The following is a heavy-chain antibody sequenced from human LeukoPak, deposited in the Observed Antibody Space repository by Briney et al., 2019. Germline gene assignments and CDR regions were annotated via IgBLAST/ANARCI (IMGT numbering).Heavy chain of an antibody. CDR1: GFTLINYA. J-gene: IGHJ4*02. Sequence: PGGSLRLSCAASGFTLINYAMSWVRQAPGEGLEWVSVINYSGSGTYYADSVKGRFTISRDNSKNTLYLQMNTLRAEDTAVYYCARKGLPYCGATSCSFDYWGQGTLVTVSS. CDR2: INYSGSGT. V-gene: IGHV3-23*01. D-gene: IGHD2-2*01. CDR3: ARKGLPYCGATSCSFDY.